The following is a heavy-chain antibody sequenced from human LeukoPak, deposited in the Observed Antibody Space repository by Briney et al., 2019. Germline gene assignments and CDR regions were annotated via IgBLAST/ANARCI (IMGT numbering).Heavy chain of an antibody. CDR2: ISYDGSNK. CDR1: GFTFSSYA. J-gene: IGHJ5*02. D-gene: IGHD4-17*01. CDR3: ARDHCITTVTSDCGWFDP. Sequence: PGGSLRLSCAASGFTFSSYAMHWVRQAPGKGLEWVAVISYDGSNKYYADSVKGRFTISRDNSKNTLYLRMNSLRAEDTAVYYCARDHCITTVTSDCGWFDPWGQGTLVTVSS. V-gene: IGHV3-30*04.